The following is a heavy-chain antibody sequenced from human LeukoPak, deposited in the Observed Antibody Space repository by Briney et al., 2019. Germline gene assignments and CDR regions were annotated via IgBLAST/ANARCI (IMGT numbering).Heavy chain of an antibody. Sequence: GGSLRLSCAASGFTFSSYALSWVRQAPGEGLEWVSDISNSGGSTNYADSVKGRFTISRDNAKNTLYLQMNSLRVEGTAVYYCARRINTALVDYWGQGTLVTVSS. J-gene: IGHJ4*02. D-gene: IGHD5-18*01. CDR2: ISNSGGST. CDR1: GFTFSSYA. V-gene: IGHV3-23*01. CDR3: ARRINTALVDY.